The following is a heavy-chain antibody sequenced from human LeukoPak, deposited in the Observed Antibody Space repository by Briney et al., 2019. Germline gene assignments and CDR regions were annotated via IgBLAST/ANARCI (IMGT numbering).Heavy chain of an antibody. J-gene: IGHJ6*02. CDR1: GYTFTSYG. V-gene: IGHV1-18*01. CDR2: ISAYNGNT. CDR3: ARDRAIPDYGDGGYYYYYGMDV. Sequence: ASVKVSCKGSGYTFTSYGISGVRQAPGQGLEWMGWISAYNGNTNYAQKLQGRVTMTTDTSTSTAYMELRSLRSDDTAVYYCARDRAIPDYGDGGYYYYYGMDVWGQGTTVTVSS. D-gene: IGHD4-17*01.